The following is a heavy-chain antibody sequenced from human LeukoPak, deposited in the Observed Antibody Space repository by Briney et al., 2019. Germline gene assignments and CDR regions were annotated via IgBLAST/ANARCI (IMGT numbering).Heavy chain of an antibody. CDR3: ARGAPRGVWNFYFDY. CDR2: VGPYNRKT. D-gene: IGHD1-7*01. CDR1: GYAFSSYG. J-gene: IGHJ4*02. Sequence: ASVKVSCKSSGYAFSSYGIGWVRQAPGQGLEWMGWVGPYNRKTNYSQKFQGRVTMTTDTSTNTAYLELRTLRSDDTAVYYCARGAPRGVWNFYFDYWGQGTLVTVSS. V-gene: IGHV1-18*01.